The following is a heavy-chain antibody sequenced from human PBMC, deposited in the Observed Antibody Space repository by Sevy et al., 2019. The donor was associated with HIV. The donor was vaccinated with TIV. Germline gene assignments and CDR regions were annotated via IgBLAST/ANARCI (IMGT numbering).Heavy chain of an antibody. D-gene: IGHD3-10*01. CDR2: IYYNGTT. Sequence: SETLSLTCTVSGGSFNDFYWSWIRQSPGRGLEWIGYIYYNGTTNSNPSLRRRVTISAQTSKSQISLRLNSVTAADTAVYYCARGKVLFYHWGQGIVVTVSS. CDR1: GGSFNDFY. V-gene: IGHV4-59*01. CDR3: ARGKVLFYH. J-gene: IGHJ4*02.